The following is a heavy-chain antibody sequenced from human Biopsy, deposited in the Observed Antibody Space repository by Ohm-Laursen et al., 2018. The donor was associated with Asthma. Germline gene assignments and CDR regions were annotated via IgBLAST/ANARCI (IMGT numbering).Heavy chain of an antibody. D-gene: IGHD6-13*01. J-gene: IGHJ6*02. CDR2: ISPVFGST. CDR1: GGTFGNYA. V-gene: IGHV1-69*13. Sequence: VKISCKASGGTFGNYAISWMRQAPGLGLEWMGGISPVFGSTNIAQKFQGRVTISADIFTKTAYLEVSSLRSDDTAVYYCASPSSSREILYYYYNMDIWGQGTTVTV. CDR3: ASPSSSREILYYYYNMDI.